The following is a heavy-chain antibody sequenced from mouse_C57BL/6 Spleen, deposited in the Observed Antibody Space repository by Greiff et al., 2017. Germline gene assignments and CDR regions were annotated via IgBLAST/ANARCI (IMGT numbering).Heavy chain of an antibody. CDR3: ARFEGYYPY. J-gene: IGHJ3*01. Sequence: VRPGTSVKVSCQASGYAFTNYLIEWVKQRPGQGLEWIGVINPGSGGTNYNEKFKGKATLTADKSSSTAYMQLSSLTSEDSAVYFCARFEGYYPYWGQGTLVTVSA. V-gene: IGHV1-54*01. CDR1: GYAFTNYL. CDR2: INPGSGGT. D-gene: IGHD2-3*01.